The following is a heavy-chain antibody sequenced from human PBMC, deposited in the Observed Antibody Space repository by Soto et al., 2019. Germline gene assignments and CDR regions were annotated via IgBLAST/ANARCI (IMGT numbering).Heavy chain of an antibody. J-gene: IGHJ4*02. Sequence: QLQLQESGPGLVKPSETLSLTCTVSGGSISSSSYYWGWIRQPPGKGLEWIGSIYYSGSTYYNPSLKSRVTISVDTSKNQFSLKLSSVTAADTAVYYCARKSGWELDYFDYWGQGTLVTVSS. CDR2: IYYSGST. V-gene: IGHV4-39*01. CDR3: ARKSGWELDYFDY. D-gene: IGHD1-26*01. CDR1: GGSISSSSYY.